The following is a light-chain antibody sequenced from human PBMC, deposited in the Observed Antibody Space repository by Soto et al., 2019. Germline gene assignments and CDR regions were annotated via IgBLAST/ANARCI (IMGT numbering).Light chain of an antibody. J-gene: IGLJ1*01. V-gene: IGLV2-14*01. Sequence: QSALTQPASESGSPGQSITISCTGTSSDVGGYNYVSWYQQHPGRAPKLMIYDVSNRPSGVSNRFSGSKSGNTASLTISGLQAEDEADYYCSSYTTSSTRVFGTGTKLTV. CDR2: DVS. CDR3: SSYTTSSTRV. CDR1: SSDVGGYNY.